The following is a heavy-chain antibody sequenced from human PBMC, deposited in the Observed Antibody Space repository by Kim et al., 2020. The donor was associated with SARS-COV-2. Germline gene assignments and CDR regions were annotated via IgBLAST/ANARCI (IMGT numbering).Heavy chain of an antibody. Sequence: ADSVKGRFTISRDNSKNTLYLQMNSLRAEDTAVYYCAREGSGYYSEYFQHWGHGTLVTVSS. CDR3: AREGSGYYSEYFQH. J-gene: IGHJ1*01. V-gene: IGHV3-66*01. D-gene: IGHD3-22*01.